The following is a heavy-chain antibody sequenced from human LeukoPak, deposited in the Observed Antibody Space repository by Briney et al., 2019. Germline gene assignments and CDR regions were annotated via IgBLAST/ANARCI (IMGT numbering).Heavy chain of an antibody. Sequence: ASVKVSCKASGYTFTSYYMHWVRQAPGQGLEWMGIINPSGGSTSYAQKFQGRVTMTRDTSTSTVYMELSSLRSEDTAVYYCARDFKFTMVRGVENYYYYMDVWGKGTTAAVSS. CDR1: GYTFTSYY. J-gene: IGHJ6*03. CDR2: INPSGGST. CDR3: ARDFKFTMVRGVENYYYYMDV. V-gene: IGHV1-46*03. D-gene: IGHD3-10*01.